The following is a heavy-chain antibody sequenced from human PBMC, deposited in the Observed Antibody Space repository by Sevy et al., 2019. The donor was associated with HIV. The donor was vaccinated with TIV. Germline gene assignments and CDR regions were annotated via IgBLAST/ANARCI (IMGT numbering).Heavy chain of an antibody. CDR1: GFTFSGYA. Sequence: GGSVRLSCAASGFTFSGYAMSWVRQAPGKGLEWVSAISGKGGSTHYADSVEGRFTISRDNSKNTLYLQMNSLRAEDTAVYYCAKTINSGGGVVPAANYYYYGMDVWGQGTTVTVSS. CDR2: ISGKGGST. V-gene: IGHV3-23*01. CDR3: AKTINSGGGVVPAANYYYYGMDV. D-gene: IGHD2-2*01. J-gene: IGHJ6*02.